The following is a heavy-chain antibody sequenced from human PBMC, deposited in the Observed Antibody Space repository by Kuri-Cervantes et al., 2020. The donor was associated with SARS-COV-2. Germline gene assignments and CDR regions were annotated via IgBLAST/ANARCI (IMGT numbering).Heavy chain of an antibody. Sequence: SGLTLANLSRLLTLPCYLSGLPLNTERMRVSRIRQPPGKALEWLARIEWDDSKFYTPSLRSRLTISKDTSRNMVFLTMTEMDPEDTATYYCSRTSYSRTYYFDYWGQGSLVTVSS. CDR2: IEWDDSK. CDR3: SRTSYSRTYYFDY. D-gene: IGHD6-13*01. CDR1: GLPLNTERMR. V-gene: IGHV2-70*04. J-gene: IGHJ4*02.